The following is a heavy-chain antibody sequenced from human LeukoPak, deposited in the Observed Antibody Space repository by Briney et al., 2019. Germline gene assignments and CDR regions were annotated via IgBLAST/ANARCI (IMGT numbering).Heavy chain of an antibody. Sequence: PGGSLRLSCAASGFTFDDYAMHWVRQAPGKGLEWVSGISWNSGSIGYADSVKGRFTISRDNAKNSLYLQMNSLRAEDTAVYYCARDREDAFDIWGQGTMVTVSS. J-gene: IGHJ3*02. CDR3: ARDREDAFDI. CDR2: ISWNSGSI. V-gene: IGHV3-9*01. CDR1: GFTFDDYA. D-gene: IGHD1-26*01.